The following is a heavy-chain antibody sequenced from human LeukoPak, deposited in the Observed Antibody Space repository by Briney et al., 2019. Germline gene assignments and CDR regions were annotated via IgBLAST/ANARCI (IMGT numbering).Heavy chain of an antibody. D-gene: IGHD6-6*01. CDR2: ITSTSENI. Sequence: GGSLRLSCAASEFPFSTYTMNWVRQAPGKGPEWVSCITSTSENIYYADSVKGRFTISRDNAKNSLFLQMDSLRAEDSAVYFCATSVVATAREVTDYWGQGTQVTVSS. CDR3: ATSVVATAREVTDY. CDR1: EFPFSTYT. J-gene: IGHJ4*02. V-gene: IGHV3-21*01.